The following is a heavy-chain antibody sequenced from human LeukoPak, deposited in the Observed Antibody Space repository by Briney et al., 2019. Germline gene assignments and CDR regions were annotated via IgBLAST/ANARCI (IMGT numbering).Heavy chain of an antibody. V-gene: IGHV1-18*01. D-gene: IGHD3-22*01. J-gene: IGHJ3*02. CDR3: ASDNYDSSGYYYAFDI. CDR2: ISAYNGNT. CDR1: GYTSTSYG. Sequence: ASVMVSCKASGYTSTSYGISWVRQAPGQGLEWMGWISAYNGNTNYAQKLQGRVTMTTDTSTSTAYMELRSLRSDDTAVYYCASDNYDSSGYYYAFDIWGQGTMVTVSS.